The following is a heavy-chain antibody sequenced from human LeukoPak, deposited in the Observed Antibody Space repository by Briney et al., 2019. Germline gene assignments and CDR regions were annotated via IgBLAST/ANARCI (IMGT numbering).Heavy chain of an antibody. J-gene: IGHJ6*03. Sequence: SETLSLTCTVSGGSISSSSYYWGWIRQPPGKGLEWIGSIYYSGSTYYNPSLKSRVTISVDTSKNQFSLKLSSVTAADTAVYFCARGHLPTYYYYMDVWGKGTTVTVSS. CDR2: IYYSGST. CDR1: GGSISSSSYY. CDR3: ARGHLPTYYYYMDV. V-gene: IGHV4-39*01.